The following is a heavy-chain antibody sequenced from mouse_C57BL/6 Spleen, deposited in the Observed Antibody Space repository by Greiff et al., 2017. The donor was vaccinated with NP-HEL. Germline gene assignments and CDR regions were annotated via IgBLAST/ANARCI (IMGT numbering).Heavy chain of an antibody. J-gene: IGHJ4*01. Sequence: VQLQQSGPELVKPGASVKISCKASGYSFTGYYMNWVKQSPEKSLEWIGEINPSTGGTTYNQKFKAKATLTVDKSSSTAYMQLKSLTSEDSAVYYCARSGYSNYYVLYYAMDYWGQGTSVTVSS. CDR2: INPSTGGT. CDR3: ARSGYSNYYVLYYAMDY. CDR1: GYSFTGYY. V-gene: IGHV1-42*01. D-gene: IGHD2-5*01.